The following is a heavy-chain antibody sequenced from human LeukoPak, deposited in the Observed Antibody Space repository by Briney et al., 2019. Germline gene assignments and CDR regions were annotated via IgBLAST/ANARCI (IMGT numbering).Heavy chain of an antibody. Sequence: GGSLRLSCAASGFTVSSNYMSWVRQAPGKGLEWVSIIYSGGSTYYADSVKGRFTISRDNSKNTLYLQMNSLRAEDTAVYYCARGSPASYDSSGYQDDAFDIWGQGTMVTVSS. D-gene: IGHD3-22*01. CDR2: IYSGGST. CDR1: GFTVSSNY. J-gene: IGHJ3*02. CDR3: ARGSPASYDSSGYQDDAFDI. V-gene: IGHV3-53*01.